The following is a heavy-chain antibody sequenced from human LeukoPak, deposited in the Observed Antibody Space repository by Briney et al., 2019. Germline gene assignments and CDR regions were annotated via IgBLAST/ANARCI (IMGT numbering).Heavy chain of an antibody. CDR3: ARHGLKLVGASTIYFDN. D-gene: IGHD1-26*01. Sequence: RSSETLSLTCSVSGGSISNNYWSWIRQSPEKGLEWIGYIHSSGSTDYNPSFKSRVVVSVDTSKNQFSLKLYSVTAADTAMYYCARHGLKLVGASTIYFDNWGQGTLVTVSS. J-gene: IGHJ4*02. CDR2: IHSSGST. V-gene: IGHV4-59*08. CDR1: GGSISNNY.